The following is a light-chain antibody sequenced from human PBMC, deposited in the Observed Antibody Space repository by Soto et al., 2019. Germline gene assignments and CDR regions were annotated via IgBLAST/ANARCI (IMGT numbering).Light chain of an antibody. CDR3: QKYNSAPLT. CDR2: DAS. J-gene: IGKJ4*01. V-gene: IGKV1-27*01. CDR1: QDVTNY. Sequence: IQLTQSPSSLSAFVGDRVTVTCRASQDVTNYLAWYQQKPGKAPKLLIYDASTLQSGVPSRFSGSGSGTHFTLTISSLQAEDVATYYCQKYNSAPLTFGGGTKVDIK.